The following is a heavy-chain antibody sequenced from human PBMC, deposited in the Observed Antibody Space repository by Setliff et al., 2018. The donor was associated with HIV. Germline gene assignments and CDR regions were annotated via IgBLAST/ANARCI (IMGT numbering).Heavy chain of an antibody. J-gene: IGHJ6*02. CDR2: ISSTSTTI. D-gene: IGHD2-2*01. V-gene: IGHV3-48*01. Sequence: HPGGSLRLSCAASGFTFSTYSMNWVRQTPGKGLEWVSYISSTSTTIYYADSVKGRFTISRDNAKNSLYLQMNSLRAEDTAVYYCAREDQLLSGHYYYNGMDVWGQGTTVTVSS. CDR3: AREDQLLSGHYYYNGMDV. CDR1: GFTFSTYS.